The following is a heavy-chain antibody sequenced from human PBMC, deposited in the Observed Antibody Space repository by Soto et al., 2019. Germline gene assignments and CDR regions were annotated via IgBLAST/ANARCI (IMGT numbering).Heavy chain of an antibody. CDR3: ASEGVVDAFDI. Sequence: QVQLQESGPGLVKPSETLSVTCTVSGGSISSYYWSWIRQPLGKGLEWIGYIYYSGSNSYNPSLKIRVTISVDTSKNQFSLKLSSVTAADTAVYYCASEGVVDAFDIWGQGTMVTVSS. CDR1: GGSISSYY. CDR2: IYYSGSN. J-gene: IGHJ3*02. V-gene: IGHV4-59*01. D-gene: IGHD2-2*01.